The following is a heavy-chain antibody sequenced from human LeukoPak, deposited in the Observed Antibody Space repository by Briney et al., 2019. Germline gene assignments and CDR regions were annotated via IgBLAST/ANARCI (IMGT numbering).Heavy chain of an antibody. V-gene: IGHV3-33*01. CDR3: ARDIYHSGGYYYDY. D-gene: IGHD3-22*01. CDR1: GFSFGTYG. Sequence: PGRSPRLSCAGSGFSFGTYGMHWVRQAPGKGLEWVALIWYDASNKYYADSVKGRFTISRDNSKNTLYLQMNSLRAEDTAVYYCARDIYHSGGYYYDYWGQGTLVTVSS. J-gene: IGHJ4*02. CDR2: IWYDASNK.